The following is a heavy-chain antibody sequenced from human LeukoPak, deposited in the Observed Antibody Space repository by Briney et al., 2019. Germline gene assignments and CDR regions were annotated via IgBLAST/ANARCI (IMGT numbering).Heavy chain of an antibody. J-gene: IGHJ5*02. CDR1: GFTFSSYS. Sequence: GGSLRLSCAASGFTFSSYSMNWVRQAPGKGLEWVSSISSSSSYIYYTDSVKGRFTISRDNAKNSLYLQMNSLRAEDTAVYYCARDSSSWSTYWFDPWGQGTLVTVSS. V-gene: IGHV3-21*01. CDR2: ISSSSSYI. CDR3: ARDSSSWSTYWFDP. D-gene: IGHD6-13*01.